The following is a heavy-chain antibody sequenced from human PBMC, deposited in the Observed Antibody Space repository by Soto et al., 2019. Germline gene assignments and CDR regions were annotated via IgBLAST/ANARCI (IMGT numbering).Heavy chain of an antibody. J-gene: IGHJ3*02. CDR2: ISAYNGNT. CDR1: GYTFTSYG. V-gene: IGHV1-18*01. D-gene: IGHD6-19*01. Sequence: QVQLVQSGAEVKKPGASVKVSCKASGYTFTSYGISWVRQAPGQGLEWMGWISAYNGNTNYAQKLQGRVTMTTDTSTSTAHMELRSLRCDDTAVYYCARPFVAVAGTRFAFDIWGQGTMVTVSS. CDR3: ARPFVAVAGTRFAFDI.